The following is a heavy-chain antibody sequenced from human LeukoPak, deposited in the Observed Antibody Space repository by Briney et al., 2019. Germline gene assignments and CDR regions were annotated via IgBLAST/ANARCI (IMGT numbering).Heavy chain of an antibody. J-gene: IGHJ4*02. V-gene: IGHV4-31*03. Sequence: PSETLSLTCTVSGGSISSGGYYWSWIRQHPGKGLEWIGYIYSSGSTYYNPSLKSRVTISVDTSKNQFSLKLSSVTAADTAVYYCARSVVAAAGNDYWGQGTLVTVSS. D-gene: IGHD6-13*01. CDR2: IYSSGST. CDR3: ARSVVAAAGNDY. CDR1: GGSISSGGYY.